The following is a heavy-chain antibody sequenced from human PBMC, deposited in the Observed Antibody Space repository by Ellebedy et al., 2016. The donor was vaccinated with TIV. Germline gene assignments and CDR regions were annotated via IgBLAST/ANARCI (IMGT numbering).Heavy chain of an antibody. V-gene: IGHV3-30*03. Sequence: GGSLRLSCAASGFTFSSYGMHWVRQAPGKGLEWVAVISYDGSNKYYADSVKGRFTISRDDSKNTLYLQMKSLRAEDTAVYFCARGLPQWGWGQGTLVTVSS. CDR3: ARGLPQWG. CDR2: ISYDGSNK. J-gene: IGHJ4*02. CDR1: GFTFSSYG. D-gene: IGHD6-19*01.